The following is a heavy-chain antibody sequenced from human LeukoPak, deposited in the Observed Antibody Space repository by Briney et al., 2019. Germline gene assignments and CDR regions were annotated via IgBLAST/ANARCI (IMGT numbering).Heavy chain of an antibody. CDR2: ISWNSGSI. D-gene: IGHD6-6*01. J-gene: IGHJ6*03. Sequence: PGGSLRLSCAASGFTVSSNYMSWVRQAPGKGLEWVSGISWNSGSIGYADSVKGRFTISRDNGKNSLYLQMNSLRAEDTAVYYCARLGSSSSRSYYYYMDVWGKGTTVTVSS. V-gene: IGHV3-48*04. CDR1: GFTVSSNY. CDR3: ARLGSSSSRSYYYYMDV.